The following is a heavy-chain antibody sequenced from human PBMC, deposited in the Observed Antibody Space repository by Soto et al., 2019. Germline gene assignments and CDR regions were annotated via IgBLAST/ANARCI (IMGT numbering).Heavy chain of an antibody. CDR3: AREKSGYPLPDWDFQH. V-gene: IGHV3-33*01. Sequence: QVQLVESGGGVVQPGRSLRLSCAASGFTFSSYGMHWVRQAPGKGLEWVAVIWYDGSNKYYADSVKGRFTISRDNSKNTLYLQMNSLRAEDTAVYYCAREKSGYPLPDWDFQHWGQDTLVTVSS. CDR1: GFTFSSYG. J-gene: IGHJ1*01. CDR2: IWYDGSNK. D-gene: IGHD3-3*01.